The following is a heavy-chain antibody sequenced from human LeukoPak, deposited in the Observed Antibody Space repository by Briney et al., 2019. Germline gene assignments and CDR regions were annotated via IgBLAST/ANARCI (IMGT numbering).Heavy chain of an antibody. V-gene: IGHV3-66*01. J-gene: IGHJ4*02. CDR3: ARERKYDSNFDY. Sequence: GGTLRLSCAASEFSVGSNYMTWVRQAPGKGLEWVSLIYSGGSTYYADSVKGRFTISRDNSKNTPYLQMNSLRAEDTAVYYCARERKYDSNFDYWGQGTLVTVSS. CDR1: EFSVGSNY. CDR2: IYSGGST. D-gene: IGHD1-1*01.